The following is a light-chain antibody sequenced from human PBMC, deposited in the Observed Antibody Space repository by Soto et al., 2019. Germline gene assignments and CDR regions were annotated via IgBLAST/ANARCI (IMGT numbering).Light chain of an antibody. J-gene: IGKJ2*01. CDR3: LQNSDYPFT. CDR1: QGIRDA. Sequence: IQLTQSPSSLSACVGDRVTITCRASQGIRDALGWYQQKPGKVPKRLIYGASSLQSGVPSRFSGTGSGTEFTLTISSLQPEDFATYYCLQNSDYPFTFGQGTKWIS. CDR2: GAS. V-gene: IGKV1-17*01.